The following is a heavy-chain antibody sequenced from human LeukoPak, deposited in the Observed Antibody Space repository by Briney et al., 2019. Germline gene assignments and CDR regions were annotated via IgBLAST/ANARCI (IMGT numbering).Heavy chain of an antibody. CDR3: ARDLLTMIVVVPDAFDI. CDR1: GYTFTSYA. D-gene: IGHD3-22*01. J-gene: IGHJ3*02. CDR2: INTNTGNP. Sequence: AASVKVSCKASGYTFTSYAMNWVRQAPGQGLEWMGWINTNTGNPTYAQGFAGRFVFSLDTSVNTAYLQISSLKAEDTAVYYCARDLLTMIVVVPDAFDIWGQGTMVTVSS. V-gene: IGHV7-4-1*02.